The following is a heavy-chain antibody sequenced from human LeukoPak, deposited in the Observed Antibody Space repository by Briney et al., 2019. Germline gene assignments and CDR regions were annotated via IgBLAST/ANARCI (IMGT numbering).Heavy chain of an antibody. CDR1: GFTFSDYY. D-gene: IGHD6-13*01. V-gene: IGHV3-11*01. Sequence: GGSLRLSCAASGFTFSDYYMGWIRQAPGKGLEWVSYISSSGSTIYYADSVKGRFTISRDNAKNSLYLQMNSLRAEDTALYYCARHIAAAGTNWFDPWGQGTLVTVSS. CDR2: ISSSGSTI. J-gene: IGHJ5*02. CDR3: ARHIAAAGTNWFDP.